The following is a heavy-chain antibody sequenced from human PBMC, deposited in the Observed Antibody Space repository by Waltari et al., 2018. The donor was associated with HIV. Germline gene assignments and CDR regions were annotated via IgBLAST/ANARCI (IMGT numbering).Heavy chain of an antibody. CDR1: VFSFSGYW. V-gene: IGHV3-74*02. D-gene: IGHD1-26*01. CDR3: ARLVYTGSYIDSFDV. J-gene: IGHJ3*01. CDR2: INSVGSAT. Sequence: LVESGGGSVQPGKSLKLSCAASVFSFSGYWMHWVRQSQGKGLVWVVRINSVGSATHYAGSVQGRYTISRDNASNSLFLQMNSLRVEDTAVYYCARLVYTGSYIDSFDVWGQGTKATVSS.